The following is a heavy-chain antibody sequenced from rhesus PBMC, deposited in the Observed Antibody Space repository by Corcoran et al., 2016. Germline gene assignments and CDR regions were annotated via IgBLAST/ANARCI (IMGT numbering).Heavy chain of an antibody. J-gene: IGHJ4*01. V-gene: IGHV3-136*01. Sequence: EVQLVESGGGLVQPGGSLRLSCAASGFTFSSYDMRWVHQAPGKGLEWVSYIMYTGNTIYDADSLKGRFTISRDNAKSALSLQMSSLRAEYTAVYDCTRDRWGGSFDYWGQGVLVTVSS. D-gene: IGHD6-25*01. CDR2: IMYTGNTI. CDR3: TRDRWGGSFDY. CDR1: GFTFSSYD.